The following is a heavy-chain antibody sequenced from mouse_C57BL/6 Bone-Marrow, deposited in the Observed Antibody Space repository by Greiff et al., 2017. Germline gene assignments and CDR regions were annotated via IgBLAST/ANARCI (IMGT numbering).Heavy chain of an antibody. CDR2: IDPENGDT. V-gene: IGHV14-4*01. D-gene: IGHD1-1*01. CDR1: GFNIKDDY. CDR3: TTLTTVVDYAMDY. Sequence: EVQLKESGAELVRPGASVKLSCTASGFNIKDDYMHWVKQRPEQGLEWIGWIDPENGDTEYASKFQGKATITADTSSNTAYLQLSSLTSEDTAVYYCTTLTTVVDYAMDYWGQGTSVTVSS. J-gene: IGHJ4*01.